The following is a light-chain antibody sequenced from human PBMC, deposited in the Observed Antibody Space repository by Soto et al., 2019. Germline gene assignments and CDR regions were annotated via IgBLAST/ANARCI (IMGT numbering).Light chain of an antibody. Sequence: VLTQSPGTLSLSPGERATLSCRASQSVSSSYLAWYQQKPGQAPRLLIYGASSRATGIPDRFSGSGSGTDCTLTISRLEPEDFAGYYCQQYGSSPGTFGQGTKLEIK. CDR2: GAS. CDR3: QQYGSSPGT. J-gene: IGKJ2*01. CDR1: QSVSSSY. V-gene: IGKV3-20*01.